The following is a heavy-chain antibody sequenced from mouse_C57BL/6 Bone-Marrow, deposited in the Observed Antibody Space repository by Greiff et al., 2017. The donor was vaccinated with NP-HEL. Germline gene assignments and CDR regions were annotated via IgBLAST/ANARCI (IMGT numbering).Heavy chain of an antibody. J-gene: IGHJ3*01. V-gene: IGHV1-54*01. CDR3: ARGGIYYDYAWFAY. Sequence: VQLQESGAELVRPGTSVKVSCKASGYAFTNYLIEWVKQRPGQGLEWIGLVNPGSGGPTYNEKFKGKATLTADKSSSTAYMQLSSLTSEDSAVYFCARGGIYYDYAWFAYWGQGTLVTVSA. CDR2: VNPGSGGP. D-gene: IGHD2-4*01. CDR1: GYAFTNYL.